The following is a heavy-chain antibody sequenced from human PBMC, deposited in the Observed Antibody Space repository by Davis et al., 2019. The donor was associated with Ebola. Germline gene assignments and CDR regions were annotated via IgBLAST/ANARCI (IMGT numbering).Heavy chain of an antibody. CDR3: ARSTMPRGYYYYGMDV. D-gene: IGHD2-2*01. CDR2: IYSGGST. CDR1: GFTVSSNY. J-gene: IGHJ6*02. V-gene: IGHV3-66*01. Sequence: PGGSLRLSCAASGFTVSSNYMSWVRQAPGKGLEWVSVIYSGGSTYYADSVKGRFTISRDNAKNTLYLQMNSLRAEDTAVYYCARSTMPRGYYYYGMDVWGQGTTVTVSS.